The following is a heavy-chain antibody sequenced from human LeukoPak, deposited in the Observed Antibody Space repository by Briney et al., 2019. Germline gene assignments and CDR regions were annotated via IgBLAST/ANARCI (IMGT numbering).Heavy chain of an antibody. CDR3: ARAPHYYYMDV. J-gene: IGHJ6*03. CDR1: GYSISSGYY. Sequence: SETLSLTCAVSGYSISSGYYWGWIRQPPGKGLEWIGSIYHSGSTYYNPSPKSRVTISVDASKNQFSLKLSSVTAADTAVYYCARAPHYYYMDVWGKGTTVTVSS. V-gene: IGHV4-38-2*01. CDR2: IYHSGST.